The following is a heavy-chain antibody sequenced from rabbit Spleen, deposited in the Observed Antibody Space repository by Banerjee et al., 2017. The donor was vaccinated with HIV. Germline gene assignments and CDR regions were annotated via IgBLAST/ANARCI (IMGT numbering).Heavy chain of an antibody. CDR1: GFSFGDRDV. D-gene: IGHD1-1*01. CDR2: INVATGKP. CDR3: ARDLVGVIGWNFYL. J-gene: IGHJ4*01. V-gene: IGHV1S45*01. Sequence: QEQLVESGGGLVKPEGSLTLTCTASGFSFGDRDVMCWVRQAPGKGLEWIACINVATGKPVYATWAKGRFTISRTSSTTVTLRMTSLTAADTATYFCARDLVGVIGWNFYLWGPGTLVTVS.